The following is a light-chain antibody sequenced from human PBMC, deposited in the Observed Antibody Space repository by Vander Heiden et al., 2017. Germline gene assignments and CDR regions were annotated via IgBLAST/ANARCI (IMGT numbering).Light chain of an antibody. CDR3: SSYTSTSTLYV. Sequence: QSALTQPASLSGSPGQSITIPCSGTSSDNGAYNYVSWFQQHPDKAPKLIIYDVSIRPSGVSNRFSGSKSGNTASLTISGLLPEDEADYFCSSYTSTSTLYVFGTGTKVTVL. CDR2: DVS. J-gene: IGLJ1*01. CDR1: SSDNGAYNY. V-gene: IGLV2-14*01.